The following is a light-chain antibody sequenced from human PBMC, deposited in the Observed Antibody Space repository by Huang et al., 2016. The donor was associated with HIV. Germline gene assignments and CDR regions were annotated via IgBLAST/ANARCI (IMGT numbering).Light chain of an antibody. Sequence: DIVLTQSPATLSLSPGESATLSCRASQSVSTFLAWYQHKPGQAPRLLIYDASNRAAGGPGRFSGSGSGTDFTRTISGLEPEEFGIYYCQQRSKWPPIFTFGPGTEV. CDR1: QSVSTF. J-gene: IGKJ3*01. CDR3: QQRSKWPPIFT. CDR2: DAS. V-gene: IGKV3-11*01.